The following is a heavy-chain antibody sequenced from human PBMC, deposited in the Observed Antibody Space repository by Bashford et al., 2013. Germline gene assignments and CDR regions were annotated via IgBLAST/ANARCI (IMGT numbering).Heavy chain of an antibody. CDR3: ARGRTRNRPVVFDP. CDR1: GYTFTSYD. Sequence: ASVKGSPARASGYTFTSYDINWVRQATGQGLEWMGWMNPNSGNTGYAQKFQGRVTMTRNTSISTAYMELSSLRSEDTAVYYCARGRTRNRPVVFDPWARGEPSVTVSS. CDR2: MNPNSGNT. D-gene: IGHD2-2*01. V-gene: IGHV1-8*01. J-gene: IGHJ5*02.